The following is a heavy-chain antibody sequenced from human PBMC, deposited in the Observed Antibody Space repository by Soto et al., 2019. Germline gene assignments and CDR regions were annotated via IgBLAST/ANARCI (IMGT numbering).Heavy chain of an antibody. V-gene: IGHV3-23*01. Sequence: EVQLLESGGGLVQPGGSLRLSCAASGFTFSSYAMSWVRQAPGKGLEWVSAISGSGGSTFYADSVKGRFTISRDTSKNTRFLQMNSLGAEDTAVYYCAKDRGRGYDWFDSWGQGTLVTVSS. D-gene: IGHD5-12*01. CDR1: GFTFSSYA. CDR2: ISGSGGST. CDR3: AKDRGRGYDWFDS. J-gene: IGHJ5*01.